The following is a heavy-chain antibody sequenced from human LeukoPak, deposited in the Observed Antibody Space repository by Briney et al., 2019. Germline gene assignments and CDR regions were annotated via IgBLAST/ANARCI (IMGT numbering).Heavy chain of an antibody. D-gene: IGHD2-2*01. V-gene: IGHV1-18*01. J-gene: IGHJ6*03. CDR1: GYTFTSYG. Sequence: ASVKVSCKASGYTFTSYGISWVRQAPGQRLEWMGWISAYNGNTNYAQKLQGRVTMTTDTSTSTAYMELRSLRSDDTAVYYCARDCRSTSCHYYYMDVWGKGTTVTVSS. CDR2: ISAYNGNT. CDR3: ARDCRSTSCHYYYMDV.